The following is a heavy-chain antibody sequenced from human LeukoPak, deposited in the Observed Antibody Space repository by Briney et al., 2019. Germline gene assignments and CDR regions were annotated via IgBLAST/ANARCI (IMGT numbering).Heavy chain of an antibody. Sequence: ASVKVSCKASGGTFSSYAISWVRQAPGQGLERMGWINTNTGNPTYAQGFTGRFVFSLDTSVSTAYLQISSLKAEDTAVYYCARYSYGIGFDYWGQGTLVTVSS. CDR2: INTNTGNP. CDR3: ARYSYGIGFDY. J-gene: IGHJ4*02. V-gene: IGHV7-4-1*02. CDR1: GGTFSSYA. D-gene: IGHD5-18*01.